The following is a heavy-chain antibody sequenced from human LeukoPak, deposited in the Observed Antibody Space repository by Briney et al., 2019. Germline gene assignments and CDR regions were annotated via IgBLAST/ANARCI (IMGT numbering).Heavy chain of an antibody. J-gene: IGHJ4*02. CDR3: AREGYYGSGSPPSLYFDY. CDR2: TSSDLNVK. V-gene: IGHV3-30-3*01. Sequence: GGSLRLSCAASGFTFRNYVIHWVRQAPGKGLEWVAVTSSDLNVKLYADSVKGRFTISRDNSRSTLYLQMNSLGPEDTAIYYCAREGYYGSGSPPSLYFDYWGQGTLVTVSS. CDR1: GFTFRNYV. D-gene: IGHD3-10*01.